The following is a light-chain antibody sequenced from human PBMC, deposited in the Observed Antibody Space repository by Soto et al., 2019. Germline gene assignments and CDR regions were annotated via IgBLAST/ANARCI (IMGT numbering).Light chain of an antibody. CDR2: DVT. J-gene: IGLJ2*01. V-gene: IGLV2-14*03. CDR1: SSDVGGYNY. Sequence: QSALTQPASVSGSPGQSITISCTGTSSDVGGYNYVSWYQHHPGKAPQLIIYDVTNRPSGVSNRLSGSKSGNTASLTVSGLQAEDEADYYSSSYTSSSTFVVFGGGTKLTVL. CDR3: SSYTSSSTFVV.